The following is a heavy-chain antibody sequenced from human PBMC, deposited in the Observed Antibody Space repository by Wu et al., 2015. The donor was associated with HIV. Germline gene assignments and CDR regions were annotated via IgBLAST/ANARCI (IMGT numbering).Heavy chain of an antibody. Sequence: QVQLVQSGAEVKKPGASVKVSCKASGYTFTSYYMHWVRQAPGQGLEWMGIINPSGGSTSYAQKFQGRVTMTRDTSTSTVYMELSSLRSEDTAVYYCARDFQWRERKRHAFDIWGQGTMVTVSS. J-gene: IGHJ3*02. V-gene: IGHV1-46*01. CDR3: ARDFQWRERKRHAFDI. CDR2: INPSGGST. D-gene: IGHD1-1*01. CDR1: GYTFTSYY.